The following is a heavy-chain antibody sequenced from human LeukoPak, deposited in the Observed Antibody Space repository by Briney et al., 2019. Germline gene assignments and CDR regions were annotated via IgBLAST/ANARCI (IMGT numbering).Heavy chain of an antibody. D-gene: IGHD3-22*01. CDR1: GGTFSSYA. CDR3: ASQDHYDQQKPFDY. V-gene: IGHV1-69*13. CDR2: IIPIFGTA. Sequence: ASVKVSCKASGGTFSSYAISWVRQAPGQGLEWMGGIIPIFGTANYAQKFRGRVTITADESTSTAYMELSSLRSEDTAVYYCASQDHYDQQKPFDYWGQGTLVTASS. J-gene: IGHJ4*02.